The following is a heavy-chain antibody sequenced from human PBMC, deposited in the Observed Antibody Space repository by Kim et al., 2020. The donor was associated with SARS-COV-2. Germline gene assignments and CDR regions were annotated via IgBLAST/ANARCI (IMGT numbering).Heavy chain of an antibody. V-gene: IGHV3-23*03. CDR3: AKEVYEESGDPITYGMDV. CDR1: GFTFSSYA. CDR2: IYSGGSST. J-gene: IGHJ6*02. D-gene: IGHD3-10*01. Sequence: GGSLRLSCAASGFTFSSYAMSWVRQAPGKGLEWVSVIYSGGSSTYYADSVKGRFTISRDNSKNTLYLQMNSLRAEDTAVYYCAKEVYEESGDPITYGMDVWGQGTTVTVSS.